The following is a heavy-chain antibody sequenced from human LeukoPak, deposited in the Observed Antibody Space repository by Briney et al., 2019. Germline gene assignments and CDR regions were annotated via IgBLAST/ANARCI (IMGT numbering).Heavy chain of an antibody. D-gene: IGHD3-10*01. J-gene: IGHJ4*02. Sequence: ASVKVSCKASGYTFTGYYMHWVRQSPGQGLEYMGWIYPNSGGTNYAQSFQGRVTLTWDTSIYTAYMELSRLTSDDTAVYYCAREPYASGGYDYWGQGTLVTVSS. CDR2: IYPNSGGT. CDR3: AREPYASGGYDY. V-gene: IGHV1-2*02. CDR1: GYTFTGYY.